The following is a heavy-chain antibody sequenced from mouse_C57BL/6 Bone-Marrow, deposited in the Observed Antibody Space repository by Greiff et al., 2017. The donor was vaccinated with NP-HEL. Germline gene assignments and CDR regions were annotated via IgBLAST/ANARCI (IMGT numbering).Heavy chain of an antibody. Sequence: EVKLVESGPELVKPGASVKISCKASGYTFTDYYMNWVKQSHGKSLEWIGDINPNNGGTSYNQKFKGKATLTVDKSSSTAYMELRSLTSEDSAVYYCARPAWFAYWGQGTLVTVSA. CDR1: GYTFTDYY. CDR2: INPNNGGT. CDR3: ARPAWFAY. V-gene: IGHV1-26*01. J-gene: IGHJ3*01.